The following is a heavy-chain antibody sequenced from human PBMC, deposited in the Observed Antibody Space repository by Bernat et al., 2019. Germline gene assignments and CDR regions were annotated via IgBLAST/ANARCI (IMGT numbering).Heavy chain of an antibody. CDR2: IYYSGST. Sequence: QVQLQQWGAGLVKPSETLSLTCTVSGGSISSSSYYWGWIRQPPGKGLEWIGSIYYSGSTYYNPSLKSRVTISVDTSKTQCSLKLSSVTAADTAVYYCARAQIFGVVIIEEDWFDPWGQGTLVTVSS. CDR3: ARAQIFGVVIIEEDWFDP. V-gene: IGHV4-39*01. J-gene: IGHJ5*02. CDR1: GGSISSSSYY. D-gene: IGHD3-3*01.